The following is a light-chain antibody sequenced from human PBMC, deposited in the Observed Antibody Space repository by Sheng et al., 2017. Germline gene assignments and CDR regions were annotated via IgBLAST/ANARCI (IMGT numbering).Light chain of an antibody. CDR1: QGISTY. J-gene: IGKJ1*01. CDR3: KQYSLYWT. CDR2: AAS. Sequence: IQLTQSPSSLSASVGDRVTITCRASQGISTYLAWYQQKPGKAPRLLIYAASNLQSGVPSRFSGSGSGTDFTLTISSLQPDDSAIYYCKQYSLYWTFGQGTKVEIK. V-gene: IGKV1-9*01.